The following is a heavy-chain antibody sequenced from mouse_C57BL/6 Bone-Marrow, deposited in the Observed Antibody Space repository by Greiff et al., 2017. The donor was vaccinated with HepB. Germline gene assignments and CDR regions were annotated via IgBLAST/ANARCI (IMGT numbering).Heavy chain of an antibody. Sequence: VQLQQSGAELVRPGASVKLSCTASGFNIKDYYMHWVKQRPEQGLEWIGRIDPEDGDTEYAPKFQGKATMTADTSSNTAYLQRSSLTSEDTAVYYCTFYYGSSAPYWYFDVWGTGTTVTVSS. D-gene: IGHD1-1*01. CDR3: TFYYGSSAPYWYFDV. J-gene: IGHJ1*03. CDR2: IDPEDGDT. V-gene: IGHV14-1*01. CDR1: GFNIKDYY.